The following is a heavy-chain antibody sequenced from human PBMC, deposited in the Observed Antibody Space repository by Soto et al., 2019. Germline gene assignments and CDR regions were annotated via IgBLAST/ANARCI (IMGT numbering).Heavy chain of an antibody. CDR1: GFTFSNSA. CDR3: AKVRVGIDVDFDY. CDR2: IRDSDSGGST. Sequence: EVQLLESGGGLVQPGGSLRLSCAASGFTFSNSAMTWVRQAPAKGLEWVSTIRDSDSGGSTFYADCVKGRFTISRDDSKNTLYLQMSSPRAEDTAMYYCAKVRVGIDVDFDYWGQGALVTVSS. D-gene: IGHD2-21*01. V-gene: IGHV3-23*01. J-gene: IGHJ4*02.